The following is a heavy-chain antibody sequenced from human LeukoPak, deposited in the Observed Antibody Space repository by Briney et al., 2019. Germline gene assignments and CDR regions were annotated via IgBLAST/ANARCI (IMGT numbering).Heavy chain of an antibody. D-gene: IGHD5-18*01. V-gene: IGHV3-43*02. CDR3: AKDTEGYSYGYYYYGMDV. J-gene: IGHJ6*02. Sequence: GGSLRLSCAASGFTFDDYAMHWVCQAPGKGLEWVSLISGDGGRTYYADSVKGRFTISRDNSKNSLYLQMNSLRTEDTALYYCAKDTEGYSYGYYYYGMDVWGQGTTVTVSS. CDR1: GFTFDDYA. CDR2: ISGDGGRT.